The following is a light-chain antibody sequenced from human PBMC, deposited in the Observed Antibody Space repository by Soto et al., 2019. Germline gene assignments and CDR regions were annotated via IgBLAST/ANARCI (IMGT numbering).Light chain of an antibody. CDR1: QSVSSY. V-gene: IGKV3-11*01. J-gene: IGKJ1*01. CDR3: QQRSNWPPWT. CDR2: DAS. Sequence: EIVLTQSPATLSLSPGERATLACRASQSVSSYLAWYQQKPGPAPRLLLYDASNRATGIPARFSGSGSGTDFTLTISSLDPEDFAVYYCQQRSNWPPWTFGQGTTVDIX.